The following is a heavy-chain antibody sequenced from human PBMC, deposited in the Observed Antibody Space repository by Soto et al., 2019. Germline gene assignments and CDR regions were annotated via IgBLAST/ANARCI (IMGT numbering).Heavy chain of an antibody. Sequence: SETLSLTCAVDGESFSGYYCSWTRQAPGKGLEWIGEIHPSGSTNYNPSLKTRVDMSLDTSKNQFSLKLTSVTAADTAVYYCATLPPRIVVTILPIPSWGQGTQVTVSS. CDR2: IHPSGST. CDR3: ATLPPRIVVTILPIPS. CDR1: GESFSGYY. V-gene: IGHV4-34*01. J-gene: IGHJ4*02. D-gene: IGHD2-21*01.